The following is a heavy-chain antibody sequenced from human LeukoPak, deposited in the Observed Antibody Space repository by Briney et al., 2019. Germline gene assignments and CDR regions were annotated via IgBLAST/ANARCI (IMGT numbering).Heavy chain of an antibody. CDR3: ARYSTSTTCIRRGFDY. CDR1: GYSFTSAHY. Sequence: SETLPLTCSVSGYSFTSAHYWGWIRQPPGKGLEWIANIYHTGNANCNPSLKSRVTISVDTSKNQFSLKLSSVTAADTAVYYCARYSTSTTCIRRGFDYWGQGTLVTVSS. D-gene: IGHD2-2*01. CDR2: IYHTGNA. V-gene: IGHV4-38-2*01. J-gene: IGHJ4*02.